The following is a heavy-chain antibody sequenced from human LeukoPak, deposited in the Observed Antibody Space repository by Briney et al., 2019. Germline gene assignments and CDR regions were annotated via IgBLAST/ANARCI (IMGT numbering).Heavy chain of an antibody. CDR3: ARGNCRGGTCDWLDP. Sequence: GGSLRLSCAASGFTVSTNYMSWVRQAPGKGLEWVSVIYTGGTTYYADSVKGRITVSRDNSKNTLYLQMNNVRADDTAVYYYARGNCRGGTCDWLDPWGQGTLVTVSS. D-gene: IGHD2-15*01. J-gene: IGHJ5*02. CDR2: IYTGGTT. CDR1: GFTVSTNY. V-gene: IGHV3-66*01.